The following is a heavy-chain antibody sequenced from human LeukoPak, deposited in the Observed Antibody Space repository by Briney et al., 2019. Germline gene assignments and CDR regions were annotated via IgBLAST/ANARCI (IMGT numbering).Heavy chain of an antibody. J-gene: IGHJ4*02. CDR1: GFTFSSYS. Sequence: PGGSLRLSCAASGFTFSSYSMNWVRQAPGKGLEWVSSISSSSSYIYYADSVKGRFTISRDNAKNSLYLQMNSLRAEDTAVYYCARGHYWNYVLDYWGQGTLVTVSS. D-gene: IGHD1-7*01. CDR3: ARGHYWNYVLDY. V-gene: IGHV3-21*01. CDR2: ISSSSSYI.